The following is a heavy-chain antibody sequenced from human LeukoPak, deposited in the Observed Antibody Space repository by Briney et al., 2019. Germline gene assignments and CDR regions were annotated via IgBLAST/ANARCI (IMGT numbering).Heavy chain of an antibody. D-gene: IGHD6-19*01. CDR1: GGTFSSYA. CDR3: AIDHGYSSGWSTFDY. Sequence: ASVKVSCKASGGTFSSYAISWVRQAPGQGLEWMGRIIPIFGTANYAQKFQGRVTITTDGSTSTSYMELSSLRSEDTAVYDCAIDHGYSSGWSTFDYWGQGTLVTVFS. J-gene: IGHJ4*02. CDR2: IIPIFGTA. V-gene: IGHV1-69*05.